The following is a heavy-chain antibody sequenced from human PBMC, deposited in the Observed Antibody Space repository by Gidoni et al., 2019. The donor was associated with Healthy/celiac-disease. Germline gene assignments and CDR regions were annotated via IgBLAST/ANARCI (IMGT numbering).Heavy chain of an antibody. V-gene: IGHV4-34*01. Sequence: QLQLPQSASGLLKPPETLSLTCAVYGWYFRGYYWSWNRQPPGKGLEWIGEINHSGSTNNNPSLRSRVTRSVDTSKNQFSLKLSAGTAAETAVYYCERGSDYSSSWGFYYYYMDVWGKGTTVTVSS. CDR1: GWYFRGYY. CDR2: INHSGST. J-gene: IGHJ6*03. CDR3: ERGSDYSSSWGFYYYYMDV. D-gene: IGHD6-13*01.